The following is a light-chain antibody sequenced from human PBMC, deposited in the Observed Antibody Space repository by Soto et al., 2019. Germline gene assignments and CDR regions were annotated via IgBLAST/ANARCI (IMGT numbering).Light chain of an antibody. V-gene: IGKV1-39*01. CDR3: QQYGSSPLT. CDR2: GAS. J-gene: IGKJ4*01. Sequence: DIQVTQSPSSLSASVGDRVTITCRASQSIGIYLSWYRQKPGKAPQLLIHGASTLQGGVPSRFSGDGSGTHFTLTISRLGPEDFAVYFCQQYGSSPLTFGGGTKVEIK. CDR1: QSIGIY.